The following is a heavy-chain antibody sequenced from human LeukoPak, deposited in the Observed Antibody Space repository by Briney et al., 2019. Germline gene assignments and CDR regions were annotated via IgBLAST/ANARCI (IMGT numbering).Heavy chain of an antibody. Sequence: PGRSLRLSCAASGFTFSSYAMHWVRQAPGKGLEWVAVISYDGSNKYYADSVKGRFTISRDNSKNTLYLQMNSLGAEDTAVYYCARDIDGNTAVSILDYWGQGTLVTVSS. CDR3: ARDIDGNTAVSILDY. J-gene: IGHJ4*02. D-gene: IGHD5-18*01. V-gene: IGHV3-30*04. CDR1: GFTFSSYA. CDR2: ISYDGSNK.